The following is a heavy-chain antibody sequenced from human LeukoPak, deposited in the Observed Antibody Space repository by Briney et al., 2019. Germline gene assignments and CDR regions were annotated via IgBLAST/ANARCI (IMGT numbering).Heavy chain of an antibody. D-gene: IGHD3-16*01. CDR2: ISWNSGSI. V-gene: IGHV3-9*01. J-gene: IGHJ4*02. Sequence: GGSLRLSCAASGFTFDDYAMHWVRQAPGKGLEWVSGISWNSGSIGYADSVKGRFTISRDNAKNSLYLQMNSLRVEDTALYYCAKDIRRWGMITFGGVTPDYWGQGTLVTVSS. CDR3: AKDIRRWGMITFGGVTPDY. CDR1: GFTFDDYA.